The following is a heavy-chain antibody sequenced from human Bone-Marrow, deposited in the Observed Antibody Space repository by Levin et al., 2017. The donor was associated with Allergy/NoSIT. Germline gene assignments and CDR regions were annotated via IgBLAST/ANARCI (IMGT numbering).Heavy chain of an antibody. CDR1: GFTFSSYN. J-gene: IGHJ4*02. CDR2: IGSGGDYM. Sequence: GGSLRLSCAASGFTFSSYNMNWVRQAPGKGLEWVSAIGSGGDYMFYADSVKGRFTISRDNAKNSLYLQMNSLRAEDTAVYYCTRDTSGDLGGYWGQGNLVAVSS. V-gene: IGHV3-21*01. D-gene: IGHD3-10*01. CDR3: TRDTSGDLGGY.